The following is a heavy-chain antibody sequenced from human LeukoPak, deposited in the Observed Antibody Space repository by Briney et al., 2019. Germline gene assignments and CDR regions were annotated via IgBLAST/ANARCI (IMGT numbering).Heavy chain of an antibody. V-gene: IGHV4-38-2*02. CDR1: GYPISSGYY. CDR2: IYHSGST. D-gene: IGHD2-2*01. Sequence: PETLSLTCTVSGYPISSGYYWGWIRQPPGKGLEWIGTIYHSGSTYYNPSLKSRVTISVDTSKNQFSLKLTSVTAADTAVYYCARVRGYCSSTICYRYYFDYWGQGTLVTVSS. CDR3: ARVRGYCSSTICYRYYFDY. J-gene: IGHJ4*02.